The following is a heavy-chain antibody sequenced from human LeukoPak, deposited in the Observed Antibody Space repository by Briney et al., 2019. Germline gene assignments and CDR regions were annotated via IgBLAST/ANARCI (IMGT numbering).Heavy chain of an antibody. CDR1: GFTFSSHS. D-gene: IGHD1-26*01. CDR3: AKDGSREDYFDY. CDR2: ISGRGDDT. V-gene: IGHV3-23*01. Sequence: TGGSLRLSCAASGFTFSSHSMSWVRQAPGKGLEWVAAISGRGDDTHYADSVKGRFTISRDNSKNTLTLQMNSLRAKDTAVYYCAKDGSREDYFDYWGQGILVTVSS. J-gene: IGHJ4*02.